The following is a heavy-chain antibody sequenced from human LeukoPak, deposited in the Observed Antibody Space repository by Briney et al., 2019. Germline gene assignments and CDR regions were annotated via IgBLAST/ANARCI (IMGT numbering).Heavy chain of an antibody. Sequence: SETLSLTCAVSGGSISSGGYSWSWIRQPPGKGLEWIGYIYYSGSTNYNPSLKSRVTISVDTSKNQFSLKLRSVTAADTAVYYCARTTEGGYTYGYFYYYYMDVWGKGTTVTISS. CDR2: IYYSGST. J-gene: IGHJ6*03. D-gene: IGHD5-18*01. V-gene: IGHV4-61*08. CDR3: ARTTEGGYTYGYFYYYYMDV. CDR1: GGSISSGGYS.